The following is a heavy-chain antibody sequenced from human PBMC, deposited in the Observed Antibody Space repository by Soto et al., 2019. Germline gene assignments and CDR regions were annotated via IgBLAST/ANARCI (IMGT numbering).Heavy chain of an antibody. CDR1: GFTFSSYG. D-gene: IGHD3-22*01. J-gene: IGHJ4*02. V-gene: IGHV3-30*18. CDR3: AKDRGPNSSGYYLGY. Sequence: GGSLRLSCAASGFTFSSYGMHWVRQAPGKGLEWVAVISYDGSNKYYADSVKGRFTISRDNSKNTLYLQMNSLRAEDTAVYYCAKDRGPNSSGYYLGYWGQGTLVTVSS. CDR2: ISYDGSNK.